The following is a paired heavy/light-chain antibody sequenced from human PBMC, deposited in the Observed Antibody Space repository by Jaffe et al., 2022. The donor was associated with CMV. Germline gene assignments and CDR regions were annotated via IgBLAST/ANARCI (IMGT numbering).Heavy chain of an antibody. D-gene: IGHD3-10*01. CDR1: RYTFSDYD. CDR2: IDPSSGST. J-gene: IGHJ4*02. CDR3: ARARGRDFAVLTLDY. Sequence: QVQLVQSGAEVKRPGASLKVPCKASRYTFSDYDIHWVRQAPGQGLEWMGIIDPSSGSTSYAQKFQGRVTMTRDTSTSTVYLDLSSLRSEDTAVYYCARARGRDFAVLTLDYWGQGTLVTVSS. V-gene: IGHV1-46*01.
Light chain of an antibody. CDR2: SNN. CDR1: SSNIGSNT. Sequence: QSVLTQPPSASGTPGQRVTISCSGSSSNIGSNTVNWYQQLPGTAPKLLIYSNNQRPSGVPDRFSGSKSGTSASLAISGLQSEDEADYYCAAWDNSLDGHGVFGGGTQLTVL. CDR3: AAWDNSLDGHGV. J-gene: IGLJ7*01. V-gene: IGLV1-44*01.